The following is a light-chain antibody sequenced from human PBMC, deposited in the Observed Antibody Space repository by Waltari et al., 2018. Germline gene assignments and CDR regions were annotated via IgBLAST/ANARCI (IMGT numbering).Light chain of an antibody. J-gene: IGKJ1*01. CDR1: QDISSY. V-gene: IGKV1-33*01. Sequence: DIQMTQSPSSLSASLGDRVTITCQASQDISSYLNWYQQKAGKAPKLLMSAASNLEAGVPSRFSGDRFGTDFTFTITSLQSEDIATYYCQQYADLPWTFGQGTKVEIK. CDR2: AAS. CDR3: QQYADLPWT.